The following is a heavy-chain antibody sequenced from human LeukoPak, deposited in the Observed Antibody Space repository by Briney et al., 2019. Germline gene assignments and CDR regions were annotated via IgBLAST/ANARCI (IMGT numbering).Heavy chain of an antibody. Sequence: GGSLRLSCAASGFTFSSYGMSWVRQAPGKGLEWVSAISGSGGSTYYADSVKGRFTISRDNSKNTLYLQMNSLRAEDTAVYYCARDYVWGSYPGSPDYWGQGTLVTVSS. J-gene: IGHJ4*02. CDR2: ISGSGGST. D-gene: IGHD3-16*02. CDR1: GFTFSSYG. V-gene: IGHV3-23*01. CDR3: ARDYVWGSYPGSPDY.